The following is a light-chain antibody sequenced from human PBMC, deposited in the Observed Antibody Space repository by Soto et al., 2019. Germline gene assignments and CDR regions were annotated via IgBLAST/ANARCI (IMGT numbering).Light chain of an antibody. J-gene: IGLJ2*01. CDR1: SSNIGAGYD. CDR3: QSYDSSLSVV. V-gene: IGLV1-40*01. Sequence: QSVLTQPPSLSGAPGQRVTISCTGSSSNIGAGYDVHWCQQLPGTAPKLLIYGNSNRPSGVPDRFSGSKSGTSASLAITRLQAEDEADYYCQSYDSSLSVVFGGGTKVTVL. CDR2: GNS.